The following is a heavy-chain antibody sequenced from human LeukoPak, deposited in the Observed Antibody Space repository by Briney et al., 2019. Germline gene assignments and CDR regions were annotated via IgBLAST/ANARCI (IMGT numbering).Heavy chain of an antibody. V-gene: IGHV4-59*01. CDR3: ARLKEAVALNWFDP. CDR1: GGSISSYY. Sequence: SETLSLTCTVSGGSISSYYWSWIRQPPGKGLEWIGYIYYSGSTNYNPSLKSRVTISVDTSKNQFSLKLSSVTAADTAVYYCARLKEAVALNWFDPWGKGTLVTVSS. J-gene: IGHJ5*02. CDR2: IYYSGST. D-gene: IGHD6-19*01.